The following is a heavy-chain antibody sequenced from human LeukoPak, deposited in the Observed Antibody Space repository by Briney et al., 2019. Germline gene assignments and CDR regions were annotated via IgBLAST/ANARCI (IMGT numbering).Heavy chain of an antibody. CDR3: ARGFGEPLPYYFDY. V-gene: IGHV4-30-2*01. D-gene: IGHD3-10*01. CDR2: IYHSGST. CDR1: GGSISSYS. Sequence: SETLSLTCTVSGGSISSYSWSWIRQPPGKGLEWIGYIYHSGSTYYNPSLKSRVTISVDRSKNQFSLKRSSVTAADTAVYYCARGFGEPLPYYFDYWGQGTLVTVSS. J-gene: IGHJ4*02.